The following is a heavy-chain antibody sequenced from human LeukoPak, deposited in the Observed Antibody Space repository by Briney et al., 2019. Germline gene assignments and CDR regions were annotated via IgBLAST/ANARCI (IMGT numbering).Heavy chain of an antibody. Sequence: PGGSLRLSCAASGFTFSNHYMSWIRQAPGKGLVWVSYISSRSSNKYYADSVKGRFTISRDNAKNSLYLQMDSLRAEDTAVYYCATSPLRGSGSYYNYFDYWGQGTLVTVSS. V-gene: IGHV3-11*04. CDR1: GFTFSNHY. D-gene: IGHD3-10*01. J-gene: IGHJ4*02. CDR2: ISSRSSNK. CDR3: ATSPLRGSGSYYNYFDY.